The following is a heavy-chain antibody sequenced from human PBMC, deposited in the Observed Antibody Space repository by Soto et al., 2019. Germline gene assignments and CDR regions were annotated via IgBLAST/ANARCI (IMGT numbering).Heavy chain of an antibody. D-gene: IGHD3-22*01. V-gene: IGHV3-33*01. Sequence: GGSLRLSCAASGFTFSSYGMHWVRQAPGKGLEWVAVIWYDGSNKYYADSVKGRFTISRDNSKNTLYLQMNSLRAEDTAVYYCARPNEIYDSSQAVGAGFDYWGQGTLVTVSS. CDR1: GFTFSSYG. CDR2: IWYDGSNK. CDR3: ARPNEIYDSSQAVGAGFDY. J-gene: IGHJ4*02.